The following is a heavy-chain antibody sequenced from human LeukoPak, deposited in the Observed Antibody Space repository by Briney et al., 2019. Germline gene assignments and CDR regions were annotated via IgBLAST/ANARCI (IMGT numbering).Heavy chain of an antibody. Sequence: GASVKVSCXASGYTFTSYGISWVRQAPGQGLEWMGWISAYNGNTNSAQKLQGRVTMTTDTSTSTAYMELRSLRSDDTAVYYCARDLGRYYYYYMDVWGKGTTVTVSS. CDR3: ARDLGRYYYYYMDV. V-gene: IGHV1-18*01. CDR1: GYTFTSYG. CDR2: ISAYNGNT. J-gene: IGHJ6*03.